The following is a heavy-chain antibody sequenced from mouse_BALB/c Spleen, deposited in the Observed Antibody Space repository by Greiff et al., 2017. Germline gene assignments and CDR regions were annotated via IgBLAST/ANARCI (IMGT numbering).Heavy chain of an antibody. CDR1: GYTFTSYW. V-gene: IGHV1S81*02. CDR2: INPSNGGT. Sequence: QQSCKASGYTFTSYWMHWIKQRPEQGLERIGEINPSNGGTNYNEKFKSKATLTVDKSSSTAYMQLSSLTSEDSAVYYCARLSYGNWYFDVWGAGTTVTVSS. CDR3: ARLSYGNWYFDV. D-gene: IGHD1-1*01. J-gene: IGHJ1*01.